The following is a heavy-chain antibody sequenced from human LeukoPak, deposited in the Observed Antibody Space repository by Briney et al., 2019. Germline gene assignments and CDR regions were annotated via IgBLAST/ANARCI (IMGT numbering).Heavy chain of an antibody. CDR2: ISAYNGNT. V-gene: IGHV1-18*01. D-gene: IGHD3-3*01. J-gene: IGHJ5*02. Sequence: GASVKVSCKASGYTFTRYGISWVRQAPGQGLEWMGWISAYNGNTNYAQKLQGRVTMTTDTYTSTAYMELRRLRSDDTAVYYCARDLSGDPNWFDPWGQGTLVTVSS. CDR3: ARDLSGDPNWFDP. CDR1: GYTFTRYG.